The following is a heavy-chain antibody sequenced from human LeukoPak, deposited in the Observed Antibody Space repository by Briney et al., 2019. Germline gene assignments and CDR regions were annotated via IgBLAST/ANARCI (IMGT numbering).Heavy chain of an antibody. Sequence: GASVKVSCKASGYTFTSYGISWVRQAPGQGLEWMGLISAYNGNTNNAQKLQGRGTMTTDTSTSTAYMELRSLRSDDTAVYYCARDTAPAGSDYWGQGTLVTVSS. J-gene: IGHJ4*02. D-gene: IGHD2-2*01. CDR2: ISAYNGNT. CDR1: GYTFTSYG. CDR3: ARDTAPAGSDY. V-gene: IGHV1-18*01.